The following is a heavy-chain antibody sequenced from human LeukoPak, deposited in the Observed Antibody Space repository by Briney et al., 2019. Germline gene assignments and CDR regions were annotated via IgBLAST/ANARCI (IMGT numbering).Heavy chain of an antibody. V-gene: IGHV1-18*04. J-gene: IGHJ4*02. CDR2: ISAYNGNT. CDR3: ARLLRYFDWTYYFDY. Sequence: ASVKVSCKASGYIFTSYGISWVRQAPGQGLEWMGWISAYNGNTNYAQKLQGRVTMTTDTSTSTAYMELRSLRSDDTAVYYCARLLRYFDWTYYFDYWGQGTLVTVSP. CDR1: GYIFTSYG. D-gene: IGHD3-9*01.